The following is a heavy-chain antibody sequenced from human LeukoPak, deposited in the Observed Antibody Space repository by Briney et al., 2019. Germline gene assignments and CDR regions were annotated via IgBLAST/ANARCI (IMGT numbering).Heavy chain of an antibody. CDR3: ARVGLYGDYEFDY. V-gene: IGHV4-59*12. D-gene: IGHD4-17*01. J-gene: IGHJ4*02. CDR2: IYSSGST. Sequence: SETLSLTCTVSGGSISSYYWSRIRQPPGKGLEWIGSIYSSGSTYHNPPLRSRVTVSVDTSKNQFSLNLRYLTAADTAVYYCARVGLYGDYEFDYWGQGTLVTVSS. CDR1: GGSISSYY.